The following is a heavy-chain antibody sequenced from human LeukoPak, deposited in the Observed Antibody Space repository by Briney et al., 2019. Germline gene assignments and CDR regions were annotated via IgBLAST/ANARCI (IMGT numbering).Heavy chain of an antibody. CDR2: XSTYNRNT. D-gene: IGHD5-18*01. Sequence: ASVKVSCKASGYSFTNYGISWVRQAPGQGLEWMXXXSTYNRNTKYAEKFQGRVTMTTDTSTSTAYMDLRSLRSDDTATYYCARADTSMITPQNAFDLWGQGTVVTVSS. CDR1: GYSFTNYG. J-gene: IGHJ3*01. CDR3: ARADTSMITPQNAFDL. V-gene: IGHV1-18*01.